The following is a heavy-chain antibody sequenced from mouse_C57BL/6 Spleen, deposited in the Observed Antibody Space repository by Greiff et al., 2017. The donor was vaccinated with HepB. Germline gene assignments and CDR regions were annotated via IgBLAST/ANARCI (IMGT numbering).Heavy chain of an antibody. V-gene: IGHV1-50*01. Sequence: VQLQQPGAELVKPGASVKLSCKASGYTFTSYWMQWVKQRPGQGLEWIGEIDPSDSYTNYNQKFKGKATLTVDTSSSTAYMQLSSLTSEDSAVYYCARKDYGSREYFDVWGTGTTVTVSS. CDR2: IDPSDSYT. CDR3: ARKDYGSREYFDV. J-gene: IGHJ1*03. D-gene: IGHD1-1*01. CDR1: GYTFTSYW.